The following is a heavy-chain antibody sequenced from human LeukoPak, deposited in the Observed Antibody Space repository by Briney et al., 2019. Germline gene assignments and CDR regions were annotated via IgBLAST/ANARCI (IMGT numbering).Heavy chain of an antibody. D-gene: IGHD6-13*01. V-gene: IGHV4-59*01. J-gene: IGHJ3*01. CDR1: GGSISNYY. Sequence: PSETLSLTCTVSGGSISNYYWSWIRQPPGKGLEWIGYIYYSGSTNYNPSLKSRVTISVDTSKNQFSLKLSSVTAADTAVYYCARVGRAAAGLRAFDVWGQGTMVTVSS. CDR2: IYYSGST. CDR3: ARVGRAAAGLRAFDV.